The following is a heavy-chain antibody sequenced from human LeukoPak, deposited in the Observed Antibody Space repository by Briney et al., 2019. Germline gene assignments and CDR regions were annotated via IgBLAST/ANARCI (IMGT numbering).Heavy chain of an antibody. J-gene: IGHJ4*02. Sequence: SETLSLTCVVYGASFSGYSWSWIRQPPGGGLEWIGKINHSGSTNYNPSLKSRVIISLDTSKNQFSLKVRSVTAADTAVYYCARSGYSNSVDYWGQGTLVTVSS. CDR1: GASFSGYS. D-gene: IGHD4-11*01. V-gene: IGHV4-34*01. CDR3: ARSGYSNSVDY. CDR2: INHSGST.